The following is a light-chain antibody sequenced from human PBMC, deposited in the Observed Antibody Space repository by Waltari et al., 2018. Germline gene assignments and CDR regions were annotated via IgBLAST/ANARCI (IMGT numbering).Light chain of an antibody. J-gene: IGKJ1*01. V-gene: IGKV1D-12*01. CDR2: ASS. CDR1: QGSSW. Sequence: DIQMTQSPSSVSASVGDRVTITCRAGQGSSWLAWYQQKPGKAPKLLIYASSRLQSGGPSRFSGSGSGTDFTLTITSLQPEDIANYYCQQANSFPWTFGQGNKVE. CDR3: QQANSFPWT.